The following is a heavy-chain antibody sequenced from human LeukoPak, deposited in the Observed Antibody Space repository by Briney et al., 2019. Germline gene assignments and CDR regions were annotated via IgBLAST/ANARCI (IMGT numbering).Heavy chain of an antibody. Sequence: ASVKVSCKTSGGTFSSYTISWVRQAPGQGLEWMGRIVPSLGLTNYAQKFQGRVTVTADKSTSTAYMELSSLRSEDTAVYYCARGFVNYDSSGYYLAFDIWGQGTMVTVSS. D-gene: IGHD3-22*01. CDR3: ARGFVNYDSSGYYLAFDI. V-gene: IGHV1-69*02. J-gene: IGHJ3*02. CDR1: GGTFSSYT. CDR2: IVPSLGLT.